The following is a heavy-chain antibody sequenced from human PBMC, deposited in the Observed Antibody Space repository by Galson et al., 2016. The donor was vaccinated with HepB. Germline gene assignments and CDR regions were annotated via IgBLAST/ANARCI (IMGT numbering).Heavy chain of an antibody. CDR3: ARGIPVDGRVGYMDV. D-gene: IGHD6-19*01. Sequence: SLRLSCAASGLAFSTNYMLWVRQAPGKGLEWVSSISGRSDYIYYADSVKGRLTISRDNAKDSLYLQMNGLRVEDTAVYYCARGIPVDGRVGYMDVWGKGTTVTVSS. V-gene: IGHV3-21*01. CDR1: GLAFSTNY. CDR2: ISGRSDYI. J-gene: IGHJ6*03.